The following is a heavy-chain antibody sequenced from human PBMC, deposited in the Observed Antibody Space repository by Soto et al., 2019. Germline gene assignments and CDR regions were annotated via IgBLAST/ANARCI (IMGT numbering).Heavy chain of an antibody. Sequence: PGGSLRLSCAASGFTFSSYEMNWVRQAPGKGLEWVSYISSSGSTIYYADSVKGRFTISRDNATNSLYLQMNSLRAEDTAVYYCARGFRNRKFDYWGQGTLVTVSS. CDR1: GFTFSSYE. CDR2: ISSSGSTI. V-gene: IGHV3-48*03. D-gene: IGHD3-3*01. CDR3: ARGFRNRKFDY. J-gene: IGHJ4*02.